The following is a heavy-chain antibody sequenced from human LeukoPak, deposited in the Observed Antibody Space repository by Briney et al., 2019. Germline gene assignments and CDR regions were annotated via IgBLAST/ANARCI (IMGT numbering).Heavy chain of an antibody. Sequence: GGSLRLSCAASGFTFSSYWMSWVRQAPGKGLEWVANIKQDGSEKYYVDSVKGRFTISKDNAKNSLYLQMNSLRAEDSAVYYCAKDRTLETLSPNWLDPWGQGTLVTVSS. D-gene: IGHD1-1*01. J-gene: IGHJ5*02. CDR3: AKDRTLETLSPNWLDP. CDR2: IKQDGSEK. CDR1: GFTFSSYW. V-gene: IGHV3-7*01.